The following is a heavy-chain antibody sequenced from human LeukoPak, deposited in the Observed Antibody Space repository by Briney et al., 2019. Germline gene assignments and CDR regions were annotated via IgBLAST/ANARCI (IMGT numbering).Heavy chain of an antibody. D-gene: IGHD3-22*01. CDR3: ASTYYYDSSGYSSFDY. J-gene: IGHJ4*02. CDR2: IYPGDSDT. V-gene: IGHV5-51*01. Sequence: GESLKISCKGSGYSFTSYWIGWVRQMPGKGLEWMGIIYPGDSDTRYSPSFQGQVTISADKSISTAYLQWSSLKASDTAMYYCASTYYYDSSGYSSFDYWGQGTLVTVSS. CDR1: GYSFTSYW.